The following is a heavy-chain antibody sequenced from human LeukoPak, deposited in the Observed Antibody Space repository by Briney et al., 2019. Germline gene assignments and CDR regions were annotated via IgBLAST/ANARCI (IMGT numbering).Heavy chain of an antibody. CDR3: ARTVVVTYYYGMDV. Sequence: GGSLRLSCAASGFTFSSYAMHWVRQAPGKGLKWVAVISYDGSNKYYADSVKGRFTISRDNSKNTLYLQMNSLRAEDTAVYYCARTVVVTYYYGMDVWGQGTTVTVSS. CDR2: ISYDGSNK. J-gene: IGHJ6*02. D-gene: IGHD2-21*01. V-gene: IGHV3-30-3*01. CDR1: GFTFSSYA.